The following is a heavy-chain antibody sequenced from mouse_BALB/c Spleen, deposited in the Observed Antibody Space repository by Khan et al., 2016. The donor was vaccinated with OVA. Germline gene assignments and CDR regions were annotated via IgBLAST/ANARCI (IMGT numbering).Heavy chain of an antibody. CDR1: GDSITRGY. CDR2: ISYSGNT. J-gene: IGHJ3*01. Sequence: EVQLQESGPSLVKPSQTLSLTCSVTGDSITRGYWNWIRKFPGNKLDYMGYISYSGNTYCNPSLKSRISITRDTSKNQYYLQLNSVTTGATATYYCACELRGFAYWGQGTLVTVSA. CDR3: ACELRGFAY. D-gene: IGHD1-1*01. V-gene: IGHV3-8*02.